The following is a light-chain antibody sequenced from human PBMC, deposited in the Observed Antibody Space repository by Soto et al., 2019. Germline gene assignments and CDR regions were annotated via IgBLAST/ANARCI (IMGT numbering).Light chain of an antibody. CDR1: QSVSRNY. J-gene: IGKJ2*01. Sequence: EIVLTQSPGTLSLSPGEGATLSCRASQSVSRNYLAWYQQKSGQAPRLLIYDASSRATGVPDRFSGSGSGTDFTLTISRLEPEDFAVYYCQQYDSAPDTFGQGTKLEIK. V-gene: IGKV3-20*01. CDR3: QQYDSAPDT. CDR2: DAS.